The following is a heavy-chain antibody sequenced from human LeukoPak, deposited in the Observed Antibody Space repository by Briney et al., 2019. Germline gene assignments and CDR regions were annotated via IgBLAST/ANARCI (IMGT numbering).Heavy chain of an antibody. CDR3: ARAVAGPSGRFDY. V-gene: IGHV3-23*01. J-gene: IGHJ4*02. CDR2: INNNGGST. D-gene: IGHD6-19*01. Sequence: GGSQRLSCAASGFTFSNYAMSWVRQAPGKGLEWVSSINNNGGSTFYADSVKGRFTISRDNTKNSLYLQMNSLRAEDTAVYYCARAVAGPSGRFDYWGQGTLVTVSS. CDR1: GFTFSNYA.